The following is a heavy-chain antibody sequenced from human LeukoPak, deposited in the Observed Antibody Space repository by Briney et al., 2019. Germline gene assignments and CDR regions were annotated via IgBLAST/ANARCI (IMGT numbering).Heavy chain of an antibody. Sequence: PSETLSLTCIVSGASITTTTYFWAWIRQAPGMGLEWIGNIDNSGGTSYNPSLESRVTISVDTSKNQFSLKLSSMTAADTAIYYCARRGLHYYQGSGYSQDTCFDSWGQGTLVTVSS. CDR2: IDNSGGT. CDR3: ARRGLHYYQGSGYSQDTCFDS. V-gene: IGHV4-39*01. CDR1: GASITTTTYF. J-gene: IGHJ4*02. D-gene: IGHD3-22*01.